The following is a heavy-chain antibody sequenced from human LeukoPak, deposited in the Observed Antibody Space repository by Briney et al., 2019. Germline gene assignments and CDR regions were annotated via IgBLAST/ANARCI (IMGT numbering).Heavy chain of an antibody. Sequence: PGGSLRLSCAASGFTFSSYWMSWVRQAPGKGLEWVANIKQDGSEKYYVDSMKGRFTISRDNAKNSLYLQMNSLRAEDTAVYYCARGTYSSGWGRNYYYGMDVWGQGTTVTVSS. V-gene: IGHV3-7*01. CDR1: GFTFSSYW. CDR3: ARGTYSSGWGRNYYYGMDV. J-gene: IGHJ6*02. CDR2: IKQDGSEK. D-gene: IGHD6-19*01.